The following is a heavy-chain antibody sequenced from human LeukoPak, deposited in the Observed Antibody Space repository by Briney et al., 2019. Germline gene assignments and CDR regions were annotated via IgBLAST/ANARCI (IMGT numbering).Heavy chain of an antibody. J-gene: IGHJ4*02. V-gene: IGHV4-30-4*01. CDR2: IYYSGIT. CDR3: ARHSYYGDHDY. CDR1: GGSISSDDYY. Sequence: SETLSLTCTVSGGSISSDDYYWSWIRQPPGKGLEWIGYIYYSGITYYNPSLKSRVTISVDTSKNQFSLKLSSVTAADTAVYYCARHSYYGDHDYWGQGTLVTVSS. D-gene: IGHD4-17*01.